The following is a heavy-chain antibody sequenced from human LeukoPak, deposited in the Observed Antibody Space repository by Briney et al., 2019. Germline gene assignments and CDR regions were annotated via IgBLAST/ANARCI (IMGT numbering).Heavy chain of an antibody. Sequence: GGSLRLSCAASGCTFSNAWMSWVRQAPGKGLEWVGRFKSKTDGGTTDYAAPVKGSFTISRDDSKNTLYLQMNSLNTEDTAVYYCTTLSMEYYNFCGMDVWGQGTTVTVSS. CDR2: FKSKTDGGTT. CDR3: TTLSMEYYNFCGMDV. V-gene: IGHV3-15*01. CDR1: GCTFSNAW. J-gene: IGHJ6*02. D-gene: IGHD1-1*01.